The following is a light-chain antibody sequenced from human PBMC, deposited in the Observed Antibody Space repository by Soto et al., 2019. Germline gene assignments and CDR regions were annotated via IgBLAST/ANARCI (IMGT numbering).Light chain of an antibody. CDR1: QSGLYSSNNKNY. CDR2: WAS. CDR3: QQYYSTPPWT. Sequence: DIVMTQSPDSLAVSLGERATINCKCSQSGLYSSNNKNYLAWYQQKPGQPPKLLIYWASTRESGVPDRFSGSGSGTDFTLTISSLQAEDVAVYYCQQYYSTPPWTFGQGTKVDIK. J-gene: IGKJ1*01. V-gene: IGKV4-1*01.